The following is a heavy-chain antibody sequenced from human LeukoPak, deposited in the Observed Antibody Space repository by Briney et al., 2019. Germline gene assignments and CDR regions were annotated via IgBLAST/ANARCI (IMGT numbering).Heavy chain of an antibody. CDR2: IYFSGAT. CDR3: ARQGPRVRGVSNWFDP. CDR1: GGSFSGYY. D-gene: IGHD3-10*01. V-gene: IGHV4-34*01. Sequence: KASETLSLTCAVYGGSFSGYYWSWIRQPPGKGLEWIGNIYFSGATYYNPPLKSRVTISVDTSKNQFSLKLSSVTAADTAVYYCARQGPRVRGVSNWFDPWGQGTLVTVSS. J-gene: IGHJ5*02.